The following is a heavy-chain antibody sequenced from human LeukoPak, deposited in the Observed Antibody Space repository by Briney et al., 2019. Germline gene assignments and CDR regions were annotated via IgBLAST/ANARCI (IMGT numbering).Heavy chain of an antibody. CDR1: GGSISSSSYY. J-gene: IGHJ4*02. Sequence: SETLSLTCTASGGSISSSSYYWGWVRQPPGKGLEYIGTIFYVGDTYYNPSLESRLTISVDTSKNQFSLKLRSVTAADSAVYYCARTSGSRYAYDDYWGQGTLVTVSS. CDR2: IFYVGDT. CDR3: ARTSGSRYAYDDY. V-gene: IGHV4-39*01. D-gene: IGHD6-13*01.